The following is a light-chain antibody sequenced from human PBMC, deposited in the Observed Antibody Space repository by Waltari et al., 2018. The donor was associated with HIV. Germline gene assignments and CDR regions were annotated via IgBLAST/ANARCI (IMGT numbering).Light chain of an antibody. CDR1: SLGSYF. Sequence: SSELTQDPAVSVALGQTVRITCRGDSLGSYFASWYQQKPRQAPLLVIYGKNNRPSGIPDRFSVSTSGTTASLTITGAQAEDEADYYCNSRDNSGVVFGGGTKLTVL. CDR3: NSRDNSGVV. V-gene: IGLV3-19*01. CDR2: GKN. J-gene: IGLJ2*01.